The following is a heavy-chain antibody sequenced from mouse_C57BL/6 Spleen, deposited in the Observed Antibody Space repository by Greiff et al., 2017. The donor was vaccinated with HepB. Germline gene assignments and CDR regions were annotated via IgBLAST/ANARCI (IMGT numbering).Heavy chain of an antibody. V-gene: IGHV5-4*01. CDR2: ISDGGSYT. CDR1: GFTFSSYA. D-gene: IGHD2-4*01. Sequence: EVQRVESGGGLVKPGGSLKLSCAASGFTFSSYAMSWVRQTPEKRLEWVATISDGGSYTYYPDNVKGRFTISRDNAKNNLYLQMSHLKSEDTAMYYCAGGGLRGAEFAYWGRGTLVTVSA. J-gene: IGHJ3*01. CDR3: AGGGLRGAEFAY.